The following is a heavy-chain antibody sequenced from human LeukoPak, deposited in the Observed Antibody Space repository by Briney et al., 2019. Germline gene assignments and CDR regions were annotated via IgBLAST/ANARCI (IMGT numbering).Heavy chain of an antibody. V-gene: IGHV1-8*01. J-gene: IGHJ4*02. D-gene: IGHD3-10*01. Sequence: ASVTVSCKASGYTLTTYNINWVRQATGQGLEWMGWMNPSTGNTGYAQRFQGRVTMTRNTSIGTAYMELSSLTSDDTAVYYCARGPALVRGVITASGGGYWGQGVLVTVSS. CDR1: GYTLTTYN. CDR3: ARGPALVRGVITASGGGY. CDR2: MNPSTGNT.